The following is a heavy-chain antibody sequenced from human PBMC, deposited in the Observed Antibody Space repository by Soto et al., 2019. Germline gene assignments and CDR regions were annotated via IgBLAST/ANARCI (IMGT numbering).Heavy chain of an antibody. CDR3: ARGGTTMVKYCFDY. Sequence: QVQLQESGPGLVKPSETLSLTCIVSGDSMSTNYWHWIRQPPGKALEWIGYVYYNGDTNYNPSLTSRVTISVDTSMNQLSLRLSSVTAADTAVYYCARGGTTMVKYCFDYGGQGALVTVSS. J-gene: IGHJ4*02. D-gene: IGHD5-18*01. CDR1: GDSMSTNY. V-gene: IGHV4-59*01. CDR2: VYYNGDT.